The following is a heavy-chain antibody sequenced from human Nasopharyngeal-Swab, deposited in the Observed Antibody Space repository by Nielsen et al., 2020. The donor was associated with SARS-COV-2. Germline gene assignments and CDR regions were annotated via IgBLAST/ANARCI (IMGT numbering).Heavy chain of an antibody. V-gene: IGHV3-21*01. CDR1: GFTFSSYS. CDR2: ISSGRTSI. J-gene: IGHJ4*02. CDR3: ARGDTDLVTIRDY. D-gene: IGHD5-18*01. Sequence: GSLRLSCSASGFTFSSYSMNWVRQAPGKGLEWVSCISSGRTSIYYADSVKARSTISRDNAKNSLYLQMNSLRAEDTAVYYCARGDTDLVTIRDYWGQGTLGTVSS.